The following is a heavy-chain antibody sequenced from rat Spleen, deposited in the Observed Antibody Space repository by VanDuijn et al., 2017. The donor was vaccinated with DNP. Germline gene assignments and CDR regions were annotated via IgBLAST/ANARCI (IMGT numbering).Heavy chain of an antibody. CDR2: IFYDGTTT. D-gene: IGHD1-6*01. J-gene: IGHJ1*01. V-gene: IGHV5-29*01. CDR1: GFTFSNYD. CDR3: AAPPYGYNSWYFDF. Sequence: EVQLVESGGGLVQPGRSLKLSCAASGFTFSNYDMAWVRQAPTKGLEWVATIFYDGTTTHYGDSVKGRFTISRDNAKSTLYLQMDSLRSEDTATYYCAAPPYGYNSWYFDFWGPGTMVTVSS.